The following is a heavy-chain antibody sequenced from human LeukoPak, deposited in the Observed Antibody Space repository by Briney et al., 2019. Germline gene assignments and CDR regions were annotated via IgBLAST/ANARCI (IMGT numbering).Heavy chain of an antibody. Sequence: PSETLSLTCTVSGGSISSYYWSWIRQPAGKGLEWIGRIFASGSTNYNPSLKSRVTISLDTSKNQLSLKLSSVTAADTAVYYCARDYGDYLNWFDPWGQGTLVTVSS. CDR3: ARDYGDYLNWFDP. J-gene: IGHJ5*02. CDR1: GGSISSYY. V-gene: IGHV4-4*07. CDR2: IFASGST. D-gene: IGHD4-17*01.